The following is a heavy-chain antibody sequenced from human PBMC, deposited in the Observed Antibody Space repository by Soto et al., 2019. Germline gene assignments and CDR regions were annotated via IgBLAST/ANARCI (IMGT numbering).Heavy chain of an antibody. CDR1: GGSISSYY. D-gene: IGHD4-17*01. Sequence: PSETLSLTCTVSGGSISSYYWSWIRQPPGKGLEWIGYIYYSGSTNYNPSLKSRVTISVDTSKNQFSLKLSSVTAADTAVYYCARAGYGDYEGENTLDYWGQGTLVTVSS. J-gene: IGHJ4*02. CDR2: IYYSGST. V-gene: IGHV4-59*01. CDR3: ARAGYGDYEGENTLDY.